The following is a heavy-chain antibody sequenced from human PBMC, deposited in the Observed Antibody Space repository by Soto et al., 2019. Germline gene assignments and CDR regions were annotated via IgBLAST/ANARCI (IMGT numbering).Heavy chain of an antibody. CDR1: GYTFTSYY. V-gene: IGHV1-46*01. CDR3: ARGLDVVVPAAPLGWFDP. J-gene: IGHJ5*02. D-gene: IGHD2-2*01. CDR2: INPSGGST. Sequence: ASVKVSCKASGYTFTSYYMHWVRQAPGQGLEWMGIINPSGGSTSYAQKFQGRVTMTRDTSTSTVYMELSSLRSEDTAVYYCARGLDVVVPAAPLGWFDPWGQGTLVTVPQ.